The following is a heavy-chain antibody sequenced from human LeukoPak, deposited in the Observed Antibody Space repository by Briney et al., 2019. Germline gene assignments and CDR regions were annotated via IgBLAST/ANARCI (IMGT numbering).Heavy chain of an antibody. CDR1: GGSISSYY. D-gene: IGHD3-3*01. J-gene: IGHJ4*02. Sequence: SETLSLTCTVSGGSISSYYWSWIRQPPGKGLEWIGYIYYSGSTNYNPSLKSRVTISVDTSKNQFSLKLSSVTAADTAVYYCARILYRPTYDFWSGSVYYFDYWGQGTLVTVSS. CDR2: IYYSGST. CDR3: ARILYRPTYDFWSGSVYYFDY. V-gene: IGHV4-59*01.